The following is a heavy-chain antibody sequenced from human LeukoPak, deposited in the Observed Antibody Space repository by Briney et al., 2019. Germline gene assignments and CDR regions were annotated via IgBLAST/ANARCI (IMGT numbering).Heavy chain of an antibody. Sequence: SETLSLTCAVSGGSISSSKWSWVRQPPGKGLEWIGEIYHSGSTNYNPSLKSRVTISVDKSKNQFSLKLSSVTAADTAVYYCAREPNPGIAAAGDFDYWGQGTLVTVSS. J-gene: IGHJ4*02. CDR1: GGSISSSK. CDR3: AREPNPGIAAAGDFDY. D-gene: IGHD6-13*01. V-gene: IGHV4-4*02. CDR2: IYHSGST.